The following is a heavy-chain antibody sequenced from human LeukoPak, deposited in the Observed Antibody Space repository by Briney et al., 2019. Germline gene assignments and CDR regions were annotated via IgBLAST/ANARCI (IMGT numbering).Heavy chain of an antibody. V-gene: IGHV1-18*01. J-gene: IGHJ4*02. D-gene: IGHD1-26*01. Sequence: ASVKVSCTASGYTFTSYGISWVRQAPGQGLEWMGWISAYNGNTNYAQKLQGRVTMTTDTSTSTAYMELRSLRSDDTAVYYCARDAFPSGSYSAADYWGQGTLVTVSS. CDR1: GYTFTSYG. CDR3: ARDAFPSGSYSAADY. CDR2: ISAYNGNT.